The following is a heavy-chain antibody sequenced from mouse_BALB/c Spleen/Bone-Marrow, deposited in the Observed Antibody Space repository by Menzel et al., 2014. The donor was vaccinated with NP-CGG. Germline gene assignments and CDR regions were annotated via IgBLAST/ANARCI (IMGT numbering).Heavy chain of an antibody. CDR3: AAYYYGRGGFAY. CDR1: GFNIKDTF. V-gene: IGHV14-3*02. CDR2: IDPANGIT. Sequence: VQLQQSGAELVKPGASVKLSCTASGFNIKDTFMHWVKQRPEQGLEWIGRIDPANGITKYDPKFQGKATTTADTSSNTAYLQLSSLTSEDTAVYYCAAYYYGRGGFAYWGQGTLVTVSA. D-gene: IGHD1-1*01. J-gene: IGHJ3*01.